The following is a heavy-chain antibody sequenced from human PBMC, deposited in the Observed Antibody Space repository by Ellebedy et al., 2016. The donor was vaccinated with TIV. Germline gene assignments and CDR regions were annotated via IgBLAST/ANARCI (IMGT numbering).Heavy chain of an antibody. CDR2: IYKDGGT. J-gene: IGHJ5*02. CDR1: GFTVNSYF. CDR3: ARDPGGGGNYGDNWFDP. D-gene: IGHD3-10*01. Sequence: GESLKISCAASGFTVNSYFMSWVRQAPGKGLEWVSIIYKDGGTNYTDSVLGRFTISRDNSENTLYLPMDSLRAEDTVVYYCARDPGGGGNYGDNWFDPWGQGTLVTVSS. V-gene: IGHV3-66*01.